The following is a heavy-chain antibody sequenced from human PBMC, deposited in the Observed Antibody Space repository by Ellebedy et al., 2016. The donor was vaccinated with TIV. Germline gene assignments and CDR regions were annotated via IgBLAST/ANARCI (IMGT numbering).Heavy chain of an antibody. CDR2: IIPLVDVP. J-gene: IGHJ3*02. CDR3: ARRLDRTDAFDI. CDR1: GYTFTSYD. D-gene: IGHD1-1*01. V-gene: IGHV1-69*04. Sequence: SVKVSCXASGYTFTSYDINWVRQAPGQGLEWMGRIIPLVDVPNYAQKLQGGVTITADKSTRTAYMELSSLRSEDTAVYYCARRLDRTDAFDIWGQGTMVTVSS.